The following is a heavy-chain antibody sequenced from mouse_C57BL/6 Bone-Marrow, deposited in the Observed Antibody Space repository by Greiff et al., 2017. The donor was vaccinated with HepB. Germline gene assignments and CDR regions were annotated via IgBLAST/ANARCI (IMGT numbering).Heavy chain of an antibody. CDR3: ARSQSLYYYGISYFYY. D-gene: IGHD1-1*01. Sequence: EVKLMESGGGLVQPGGSLSLSCAASGFTFTDYYMSWVRQPPGKALEWLGFIRNKANGYTTEYSASVKGRFTISRDNSQSILYLQMNALRAEDRATYYCARSQSLYYYGISYFYYWGQGTTLTVSS. CDR2: IRNKANGYTT. V-gene: IGHV7-3*01. CDR1: GFTFTDYY. J-gene: IGHJ2*01.